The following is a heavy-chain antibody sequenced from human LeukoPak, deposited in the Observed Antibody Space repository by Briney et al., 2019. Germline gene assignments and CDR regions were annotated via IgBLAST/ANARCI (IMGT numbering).Heavy chain of an antibody. V-gene: IGHV4-31*03. CDR3: ARARSAAGNFDY. J-gene: IGHJ4*02. D-gene: IGHD6-13*01. CDR1: GGSISSGGYY. CDR2: IYYSGST. Sequence: SETLSLTCTVSGGSISSGGYYWSWIRKHPGKALEGIGYIYYSGSTHYNPSLKSRVTISADTSKNQFSLKLSSVTAADTAVYYCARARSAAGNFDYWGQGTLVTVSS.